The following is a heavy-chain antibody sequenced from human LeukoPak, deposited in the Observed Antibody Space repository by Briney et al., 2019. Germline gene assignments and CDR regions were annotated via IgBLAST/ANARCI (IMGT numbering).Heavy chain of an antibody. CDR2: ISSSGDAT. Sequence: PGGSLRLSCAGSGFTFSNYAMTWVRQAPGKGLEWVSTISSSGDATYSADSVKGRFTISRDNSKNTLYLQMNSLRAEDTAVYYCAKDLWIQLWSPFDYWGQGTLVTVSS. J-gene: IGHJ4*02. D-gene: IGHD5-18*01. CDR3: AKDLWIQLWSPFDY. CDR1: GFTFSNYA. V-gene: IGHV3-23*01.